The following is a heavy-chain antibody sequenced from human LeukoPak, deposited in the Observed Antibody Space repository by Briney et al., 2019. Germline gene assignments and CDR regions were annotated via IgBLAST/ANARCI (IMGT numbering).Heavy chain of an antibody. CDR3: TRSLPAGSRDYGVS. D-gene: IGHD3-16*01. CDR1: GFTLSGFS. J-gene: IGHJ5*02. V-gene: IGHV3-21*01. CDR2: ISTSSTYV. Sequence: PGGSLRLSCAASGFTLSGFSMNWVRQAPGKGLEWVSSISTSSTYVYYADSVKGRFTISRDNANNSLYLQMNSLRAEDTAVYYCTRSLPAGSRDYGVSWGQGTLVTVSS.